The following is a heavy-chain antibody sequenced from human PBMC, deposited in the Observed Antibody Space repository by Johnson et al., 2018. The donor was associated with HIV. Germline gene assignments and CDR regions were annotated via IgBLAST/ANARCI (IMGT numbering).Heavy chain of an antibody. D-gene: IGHD1-26*01. CDR2: INWNGGNT. Sequence: VQLVESGGGVVRPGESLRLSCAASGFTFHDNGMTWVRQVSGKGLEWVSSINWNGGNTGYADSVKGRFTISRDNDENSLYLQMNSLRAEDTALYYCARVSYSGTYWAFDIWGQWTMVTVSS. CDR1: GFTFHDNG. CDR3: ARVSYSGTYWAFDI. V-gene: IGHV3-20*04. J-gene: IGHJ3*02.